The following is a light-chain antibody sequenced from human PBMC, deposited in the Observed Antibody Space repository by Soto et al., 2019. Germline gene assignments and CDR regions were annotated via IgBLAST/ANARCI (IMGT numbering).Light chain of an antibody. CDR1: QSVSSSY. Sequence: IVLTQSPGTLSLSPGERATLSCRASQSVSSSYLAWYQQKPGQAPRLLIYGASSRATGIPDRFSGSGSGTDFTLTISRLEPEDIATYYCQQSDHVPFFGGGTKVEIK. V-gene: IGKV3-20*01. CDR3: QQSDHVPF. CDR2: GAS. J-gene: IGKJ4*01.